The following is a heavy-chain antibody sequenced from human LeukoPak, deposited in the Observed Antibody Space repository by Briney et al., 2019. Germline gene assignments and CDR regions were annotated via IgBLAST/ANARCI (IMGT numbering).Heavy chain of an antibody. CDR3: ARLGGAYFKGGMDV. Sequence: SETLSLTCTVSGGSISSGSYYWGWIRQPPGKGLEWIGSIYNDGTTYYNTSLKSRVTLSVDTSKNQFSLVLTSMTAADTAVYYCARLGGAYFKGGMDVWGQGTTVTVSS. J-gene: IGHJ6*02. CDR1: GGSISSGSYY. CDR2: IYNDGTT. D-gene: IGHD3-10*01. V-gene: IGHV4-39*07.